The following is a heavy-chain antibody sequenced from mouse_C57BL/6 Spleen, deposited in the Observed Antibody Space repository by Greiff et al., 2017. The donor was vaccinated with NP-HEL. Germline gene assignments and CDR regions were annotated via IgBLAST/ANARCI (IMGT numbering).Heavy chain of an antibody. V-gene: IGHV1-19*01. D-gene: IGHD1-1*01. CDR1: GYTFTDYY. CDR3: APGGTVPYLDY. J-gene: IGHJ2*01. CDR2: INPYNGGT. Sequence: VQLQQSGPVLVKPGASVKMSCKASGYTFTDYYMNWVKQSHGKSLEWIGVINPYNGGTSYNQKFKGKATLTVDKSSSTAYMELNSLTSEDSAVYYCAPGGTVPYLDYWGQGTTLTVSS.